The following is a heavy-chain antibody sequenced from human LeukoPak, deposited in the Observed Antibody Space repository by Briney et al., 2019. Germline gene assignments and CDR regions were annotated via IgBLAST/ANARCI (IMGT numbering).Heavy chain of an antibody. V-gene: IGHV3-21*01. CDR1: GFTFTDYS. Sequence: GGSLRLSCATSGFTFTDYSMNWVRPAPGKGLEWVSSICTTGSYKYYADSVKGRFTISRDNARDSLYLQMNSLRAEDTAVYLCARAVDLVVVAPATRGYYGMAVWGQGTTVTVS. CDR3: ARAVDLVVVAPATRGYYGMAV. D-gene: IGHD2-15*01. J-gene: IGHJ6*02. CDR2: ICTTGSYK.